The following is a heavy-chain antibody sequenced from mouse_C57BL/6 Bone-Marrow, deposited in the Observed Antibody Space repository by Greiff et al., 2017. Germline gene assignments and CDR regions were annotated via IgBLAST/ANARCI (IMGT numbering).Heavy chain of an antibody. CDR3: ARRAFYAMDY. J-gene: IGHJ4*01. CDR1: GFTFSDYG. V-gene: IGHV5-15*01. Sequence: EVKLVESGGGLVQPGGSLKLSCAASGFTFSDYGMAWVRQAPRKGPEWVAFISNLAYSIYYADTVTGRFTISRENAKNTRYLEMSSLRSEDTAMYYCARRAFYAMDYWGQGTSVTVSS. D-gene: IGHD3-1*01. CDR2: ISNLAYSI.